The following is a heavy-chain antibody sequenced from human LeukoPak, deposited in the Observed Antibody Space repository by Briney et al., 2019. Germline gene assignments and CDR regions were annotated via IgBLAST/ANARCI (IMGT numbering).Heavy chain of an antibody. CDR3: ARVSQLVRAKYFQH. J-gene: IGHJ1*01. Sequence: NSGGSLRLSCAASGFTFSSYGMSWVRQAPGKGLEWIGEIYHSGSTNYNPSLKSRVTISVDKSKNQFSLKLSSVTAADTAVYYCARVSQLVRAKYFQHWGQGTLVTVSS. V-gene: IGHV4-4*02. D-gene: IGHD3-10*01. CDR1: GFTFSSYGM. CDR2: IYHSGST.